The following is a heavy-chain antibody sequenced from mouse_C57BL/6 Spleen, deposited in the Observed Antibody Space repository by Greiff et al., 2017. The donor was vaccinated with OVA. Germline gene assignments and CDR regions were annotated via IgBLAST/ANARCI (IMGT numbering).Heavy chain of an antibody. CDR3: AKTYGNYGVYAMDY. Sequence: DVQLVESGGGLVKPGGSLKLSCAASGFTFSDYGMHWVRQAPEKGLEWVAYISSGSSTIYYAATVKGRFTISRDNAKNTLFLQMTSLRSDDTAMYYCAKTYGNYGVYAMDYWGQGTSVTVSS. V-gene: IGHV5-17*01. J-gene: IGHJ4*01. CDR2: ISSGSSTI. D-gene: IGHD2-1*01. CDR1: GFTFSDYG.